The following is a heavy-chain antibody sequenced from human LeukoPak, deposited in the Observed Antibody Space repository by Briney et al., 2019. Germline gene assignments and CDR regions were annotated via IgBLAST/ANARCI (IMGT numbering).Heavy chain of an antibody. Sequence: GGSLRLSCAASGFTFSSYAMHWVRQAPGKGLEWVAVISYDGSNKYYADFVKGRFTISRDNSKNTLYLQMNSLRAEDTAVYYCAREHLVGATTDWGQGTLVTVSS. J-gene: IGHJ4*02. D-gene: IGHD1-26*01. CDR1: GFTFSSYA. CDR3: AREHLVGATTD. CDR2: ISYDGSNK. V-gene: IGHV3-30-3*01.